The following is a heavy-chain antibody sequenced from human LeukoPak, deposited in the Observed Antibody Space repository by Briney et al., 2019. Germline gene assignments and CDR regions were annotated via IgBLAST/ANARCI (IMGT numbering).Heavy chain of an antibody. CDR2: ISYDGSNK. D-gene: IGHD3-22*01. CDR1: GFTFSSYA. J-gene: IGHJ4*02. CDR3: ARDASVITMILRFDY. Sequence: GGSLRLSCAASGFTFSSYAMHWVRQAPGKGLEWVAVISYDGSNKYYADSVKGRFTISRDNSKNTLYLQMNSLRAEDTAVYYCARDASVITMILRFDYWGQGTLVTVSS. V-gene: IGHV3-30-3*01.